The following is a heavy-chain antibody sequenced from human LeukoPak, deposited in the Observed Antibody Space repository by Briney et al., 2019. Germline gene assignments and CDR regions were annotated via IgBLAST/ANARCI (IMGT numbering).Heavy chain of an antibody. CDR2: IYYSGST. J-gene: IGHJ6*02. V-gene: IGHV4-30-4*01. Sequence: SETLSLTCTVSGGSISSGDYYWSWIRQPPGKGLEWIGYIYYSGSTYYNPSLKSRVTISVDTSKNQFSLKLSSVTAADTAVYYCARAGLGVTAMVTLSYYYYYGMDVWGQGTTVTVSS. CDR1: GGSISSGDYY. CDR3: ARAGLGVTAMVTLSYYYYYGMDV. D-gene: IGHD5-18*01.